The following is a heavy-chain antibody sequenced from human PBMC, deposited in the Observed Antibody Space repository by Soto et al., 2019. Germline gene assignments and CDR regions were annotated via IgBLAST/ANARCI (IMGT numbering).Heavy chain of an antibody. V-gene: IGHV1-69*01. CDR1: GGTFSSYA. CDR3: ASVRIAASYYYYDYGMDV. Sequence: QVQLVQSGAEVKKPGSSVKVSCKASGGTFSSYAISWVRQAPGQGLEWMGGIIPIFGTANYAQKFQGRVTITADESTSTAYMELSSLRSEDTAVYYCASVRIAASYYYYDYGMDVWGQGTTVTVSS. CDR2: IIPIFGTA. J-gene: IGHJ6*02. D-gene: IGHD6-13*01.